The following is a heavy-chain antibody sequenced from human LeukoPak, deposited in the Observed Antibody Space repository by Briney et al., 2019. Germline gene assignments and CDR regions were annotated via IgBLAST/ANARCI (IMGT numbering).Heavy chain of an antibody. CDR2: IRSDGINK. D-gene: IGHD3-10*01. V-gene: IGHV3-30*02. Sequence: GGSLRLSCAASGFTFSNYGMHWVRQAPGKGLEWVAFIRSDGINKYHADSVKGRFTISRDNTKNLLYLEMNSLRAEDTAMYFCVRDVGAVRGEVYFDYWGQGTLVTVSS. CDR3: VRDVGAVRGEVYFDY. CDR1: GFTFSNYG. J-gene: IGHJ4*02.